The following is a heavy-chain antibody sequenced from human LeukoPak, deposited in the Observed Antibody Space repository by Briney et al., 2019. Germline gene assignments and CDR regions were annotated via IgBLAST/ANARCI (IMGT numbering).Heavy chain of an antibody. Sequence: GGSLRLSCAASGFTFSSYAMSWVRQAPGKGLEWDSAISGSGGSTYYADSVKGRFTISRDNSKNTLYLQMNSLRAEDTAVYYCAKGYDGGNYLLFDYWGQGTLVTVSS. J-gene: IGHJ4*02. CDR3: AKGYDGGNYLLFDY. D-gene: IGHD4-23*01. CDR2: ISGSGGST. V-gene: IGHV3-23*01. CDR1: GFTFSSYA.